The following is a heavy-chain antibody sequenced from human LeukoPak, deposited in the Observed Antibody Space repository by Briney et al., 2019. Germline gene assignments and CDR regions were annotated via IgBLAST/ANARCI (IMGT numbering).Heavy chain of an antibody. CDR1: GFTFSDYY. Sequence: GGSLRLSCAASGFTFSDYYMSWIRQAPGKGLEWVSAISGSGGSTYYADSVKGRFTISRDNSKNTLYLQMNSLRAEDTAVYYCAKGSHGSGSYPAVFDYWGQGTLVTVSS. CDR2: ISGSGGST. V-gene: IGHV3-23*01. D-gene: IGHD3-10*01. J-gene: IGHJ4*02. CDR3: AKGSHGSGSYPAVFDY.